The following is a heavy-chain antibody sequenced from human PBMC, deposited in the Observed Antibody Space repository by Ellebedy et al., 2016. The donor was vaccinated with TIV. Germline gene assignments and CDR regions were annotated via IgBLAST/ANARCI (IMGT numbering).Heavy chain of an antibody. J-gene: IGHJ5*02. CDR1: GGSISPHF. CDR2: VSYSGST. CDR3: ARQGSYYGPGSYGDFDP. D-gene: IGHD3-10*01. V-gene: IGHV4-59*08. Sequence: MPSETLSLTCIVSGGSISPHFWSWIRQSPEKGLEWIGYVSYSGSTNYNPSLNGRVTMSIDTSKKQFTLQMKSVTAADTAVYYCARQGSYYGPGSYGDFDPWGRGALVIVSA.